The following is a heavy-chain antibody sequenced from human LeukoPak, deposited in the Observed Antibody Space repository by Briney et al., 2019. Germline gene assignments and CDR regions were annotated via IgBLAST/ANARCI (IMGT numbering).Heavy chain of an antibody. CDR3: ARNQLLLYVVDY. J-gene: IGHJ4*02. D-gene: IGHD2-2*01. CDR2: IYHSGST. Sequence: SETLSLTCTVSGYSISSGYYWGWIRQPPGKGLEWIGSIYHSGSTYYNPSLKSRVTISVDTSKNQFSLKLSSVTAADTAVYYCARNQLLLYVVDYWGQGTLVTVSS. CDR1: GYSISSGYY. V-gene: IGHV4-38-2*02.